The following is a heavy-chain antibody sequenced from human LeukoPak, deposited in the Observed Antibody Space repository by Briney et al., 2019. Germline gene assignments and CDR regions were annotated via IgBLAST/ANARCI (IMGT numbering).Heavy chain of an antibody. CDR2: ISTTSDYI. D-gene: IGHD6-19*01. Sequence: GGSLRLSCAASGFTFSSYNMNWVRQAPGKGLEWVSSISTTSDYIYYADSLKGRFTISRDNAKNSLYLQKNSLRAEDTAVYYCARGSYSSGWYVVYWGQGTLVTVSS. V-gene: IGHV3-21*01. CDR1: GFTFSSYN. J-gene: IGHJ4*02. CDR3: ARGSYSSGWYVVY.